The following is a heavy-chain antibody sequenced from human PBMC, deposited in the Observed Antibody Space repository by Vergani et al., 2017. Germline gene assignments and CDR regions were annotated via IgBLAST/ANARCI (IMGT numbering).Heavy chain of an antibody. V-gene: IGHV1-69*04. CDR1: GGTLSSYA. CDR3: ARCMTIFGVVMSNYYYYMDV. J-gene: IGHJ6*03. CDR2: IIPILGIA. D-gene: IGHD3-3*01. Sequence: QVQLVQSGAEVKKPGSSVKVSCKASGGTLSSYAISWVRQAPGQGLEWMGRIIPILGIANYAQKFQGRVTMTADKSTSTAYMELSSLRSEDTAVYYCARCMTIFGVVMSNYYYYMDVWGKGTTVTVSS.